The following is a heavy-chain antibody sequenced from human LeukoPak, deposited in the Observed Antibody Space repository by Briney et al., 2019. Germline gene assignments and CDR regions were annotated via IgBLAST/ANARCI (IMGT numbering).Heavy chain of an antibody. Sequence: GGSLRLSCVVSGITLSNYGMSWVRQAPGKGLEWVAGISGSGGSTNYADSVKGRFTISRDNPKNTLYLQMNSLRAEDTAVYFCAKRGVVIRVILVGFHKEAYYFDSWGQGALVTVPS. V-gene: IGHV3-23*01. CDR3: AKRGVVIRVILVGFHKEAYYFDS. J-gene: IGHJ4*02. D-gene: IGHD3-22*01. CDR2: ISGSGGST. CDR1: GITLSNYG.